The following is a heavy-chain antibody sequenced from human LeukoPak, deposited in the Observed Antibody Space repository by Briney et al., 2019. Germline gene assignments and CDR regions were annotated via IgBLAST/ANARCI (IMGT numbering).Heavy chain of an antibody. Sequence: ASVKVSCKASGYTFTGYYMHWVRQAPGQGLEWMGWINPNSGGTNYAQKFQGRVTMTRDTSISTAYMELSRLRSDDTAVYYCARDWDYDSSGNYSDYWGQGTLVTVSS. J-gene: IGHJ4*02. CDR1: GYTFTGYY. D-gene: IGHD3-22*01. CDR2: INPNSGGT. CDR3: ARDWDYDSSGNYSDY. V-gene: IGHV1-2*02.